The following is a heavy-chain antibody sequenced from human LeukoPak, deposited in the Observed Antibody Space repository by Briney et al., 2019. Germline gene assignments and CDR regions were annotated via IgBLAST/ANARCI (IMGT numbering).Heavy chain of an antibody. Sequence: GGSLRLSCAASGVTVSGNYMSWVRQAPGKGLECVSVIYSDGSTFYADSVKGRFTISRDNSKNTLYLKMNSVRAEDTAVYYCARGSYDSGSYYPAYWGQGTLVTVSS. D-gene: IGHD3-10*01. V-gene: IGHV3-53*01. CDR2: IYSDGST. CDR1: GVTVSGNY. CDR3: ARGSYDSGSYYPAY. J-gene: IGHJ4*02.